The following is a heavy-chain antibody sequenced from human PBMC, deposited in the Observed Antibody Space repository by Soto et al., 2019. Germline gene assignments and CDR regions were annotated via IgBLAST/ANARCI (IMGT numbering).Heavy chain of an antibody. CDR1: GGSISSSSYY. CDR3: ANYYDSTGLDF. Sequence: SETLSLTCTVSGGSISSSSYYWGWIRQPPGKGLEWIGSIYYTGSTYYNPSVKSRVTISVETSKNHFSLQLSSVTAADTAVYYCANYYDSTGLDFWGQGTLVTVS. J-gene: IGHJ4*02. CDR2: IYYTGST. V-gene: IGHV4-39*02. D-gene: IGHD3-22*01.